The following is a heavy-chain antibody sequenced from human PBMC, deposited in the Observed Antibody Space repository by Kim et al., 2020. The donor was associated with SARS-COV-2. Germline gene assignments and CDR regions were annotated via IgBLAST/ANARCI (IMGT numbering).Heavy chain of an antibody. CDR1: GGSISSSSYY. J-gene: IGHJ6*02. V-gene: IGHV4-39*07. CDR2: IYYSGST. Sequence: SETLSLTCTVSGGSISSSSYYWGWIRQPPGKGLEWIGSIYYSGSTYYNPSLKSRVTISVDTSKNQFSLKLSSVTAADTAVYYCARDGRRSVNRDGMDVWGQGTTVTVSS. CDR3: ARDGRRSVNRDGMDV.